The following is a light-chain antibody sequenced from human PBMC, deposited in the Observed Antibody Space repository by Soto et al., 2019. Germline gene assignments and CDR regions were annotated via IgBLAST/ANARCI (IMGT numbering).Light chain of an antibody. Sequence: DIQMTQSPSSVSASVGDRFTITCRASQDVSTWVAWYQRRPGKAPKLLMYATSTLQSGVPSRFSGSGSGTDFTLTIRSLQPEDSAVYYCQQYNNWPPITFGQGTRLEIK. CDR3: QQYNNWPPIT. CDR1: QDVSTW. CDR2: ATS. J-gene: IGKJ5*01. V-gene: IGKV1-12*01.